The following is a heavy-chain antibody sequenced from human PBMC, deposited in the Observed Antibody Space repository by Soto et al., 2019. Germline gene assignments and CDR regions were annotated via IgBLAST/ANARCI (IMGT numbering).Heavy chain of an antibody. CDR2: ISAYNGNT. Sequence: ASVKVSCKASGYTFTSYGISWVRQAPGQGLEWMGWISAYNGNTNYAQKLQGRVTMTTDTSTSTAYMELRSLRSDDTAVYYCARDNAAAGIRVYYYYYGMDVWGQGTTVTVSS. V-gene: IGHV1-18*04. J-gene: IGHJ6*02. D-gene: IGHD6-13*01. CDR1: GYTFTSYG. CDR3: ARDNAAAGIRVYYYYYGMDV.